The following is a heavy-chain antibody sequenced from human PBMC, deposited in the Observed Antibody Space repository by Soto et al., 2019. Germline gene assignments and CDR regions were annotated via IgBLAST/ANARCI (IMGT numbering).Heavy chain of an antibody. CDR3: ARDSCTTTTCYPSFDF. V-gene: IGHV3-7*01. CDR1: GVNGMSYW. Sequence: GGSLRLCCAVAGVNGMSYWMSWIRQAPGKGLEWVASIKEDGSEIYYLHSVRGRFSISRDNAKDSLYLQMNSLTAEDTAVYYCARDSCTTTTCYPSFDFWGRGTLVTVSS. J-gene: IGHJ4*02. CDR2: IKEDGSEI. D-gene: IGHD2-2*01.